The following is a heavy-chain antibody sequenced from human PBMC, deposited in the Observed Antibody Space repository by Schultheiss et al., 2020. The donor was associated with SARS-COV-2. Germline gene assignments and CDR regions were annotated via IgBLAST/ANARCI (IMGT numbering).Heavy chain of an antibody. CDR3: ARDHLGIDYYYGMDV. D-gene: IGHD7-27*01. Sequence: ASVKVSCKASGYTFTGYYMHWVRQAPGQRLEWMGWINAGNGNTKYSQKFQGRVAITRDTSASTAYMELSSLRSEDTAVYYCARDHLGIDYYYGMDVWGQGTTVTVSS. CDR1: GYTFTGYY. V-gene: IGHV1-3*01. J-gene: IGHJ6*02. CDR2: INAGNGNT.